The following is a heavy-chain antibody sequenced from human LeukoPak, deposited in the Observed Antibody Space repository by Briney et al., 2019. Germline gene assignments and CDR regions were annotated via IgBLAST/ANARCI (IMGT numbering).Heavy chain of an antibody. J-gene: IGHJ5*02. V-gene: IGHV3-30*02. CDR3: ASSRKAAAGQNWFDP. CDR2: IRYDGSNK. CDR1: GFTFSSYG. D-gene: IGHD6-13*01. Sequence: GGSLRLSCAASGFTFSSYGMHWVRQAPGKGLEWVAFIRYDGSNKYYADSVKGRFTISRDNSKNTLYLQMNSLRAEDTAVYYCASSRKAAAGQNWFDPWGQGTLVTVSS.